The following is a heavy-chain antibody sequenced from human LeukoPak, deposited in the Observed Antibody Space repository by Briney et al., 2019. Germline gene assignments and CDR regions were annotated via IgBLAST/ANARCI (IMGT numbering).Heavy chain of an antibody. J-gene: IGHJ3*01. CDR1: GFTFSSYA. V-gene: IGHV3-64*01. D-gene: IGHD2/OR15-2a*01. CDR3: ARDINLVKVVLDAFDL. CDR2: ISSNGGST. Sequence: GRSLRLSCAASGFTFSSYAMHWVRQAPGKGLEYVSAISSNGGSTYYANSVKGRFTISRDNSKNTLYLQMGSLRAEDMAVYYCARDINLVKVVLDAFDLRGQGTMVIVSS.